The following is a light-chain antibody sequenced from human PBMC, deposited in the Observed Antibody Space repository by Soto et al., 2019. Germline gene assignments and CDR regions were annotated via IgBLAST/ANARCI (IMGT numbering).Light chain of an antibody. CDR3: MQALQTPLT. CDR2: LGS. V-gene: IGKV2-28*01. J-gene: IGKJ4*01. Sequence: DIVMTQSPLSLPVTPGEPASISCRSSQSLRHSNGYNYLDWYLQKPGQSPQLLIYLGSNRASGVPDRFSGSGSGTDFTLKISRVEAEDVGVYCCMQALQTPLTFGGGTKVEIK. CDR1: QSLRHSNGYNY.